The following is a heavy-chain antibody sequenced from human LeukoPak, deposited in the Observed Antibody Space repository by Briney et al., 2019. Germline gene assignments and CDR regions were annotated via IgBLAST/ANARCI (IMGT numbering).Heavy chain of an antibody. Sequence: SETLSLTCAVYGGSFSGYYWSWIRQPPGKGLDWIGEINHSGSTNYNPSLKSRVTISVDTSKNQFSLKLSSVTAADTAVYYCARRHSSGWYDYWGQGTLVTVSS. CDR3: ARRHSSGWYDY. V-gene: IGHV4-34*01. D-gene: IGHD6-19*01. CDR1: GGSFSGYY. J-gene: IGHJ4*02. CDR2: INHSGST.